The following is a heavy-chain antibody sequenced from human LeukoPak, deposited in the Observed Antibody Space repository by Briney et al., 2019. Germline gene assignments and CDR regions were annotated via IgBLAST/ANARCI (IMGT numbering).Heavy chain of an antibody. D-gene: IGHD6-19*01. J-gene: IGHJ3*02. Sequence: GGSLRLSCSAAGFTFSDYYMSWIRQAPGKGLEWVSYISSSSTYTNYADSVKGRFTISRDNAKNSLYLQMNGLRAEDTAPYYCARRLYSSGWYPDAFDIWGQGTMVTVSS. CDR2: ISSSSTYT. CDR1: GFTFSDYY. CDR3: ARRLYSSGWYPDAFDI. V-gene: IGHV3-11*03.